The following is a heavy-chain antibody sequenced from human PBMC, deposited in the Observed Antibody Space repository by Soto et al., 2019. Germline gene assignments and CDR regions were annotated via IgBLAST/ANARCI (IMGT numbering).Heavy chain of an antibody. V-gene: IGHV3-53*04. CDR1: GFTVSSNY. J-gene: IGHJ3*02. CDR3: ASGWRVDAFDI. D-gene: IGHD3-3*01. Sequence: EVQLVESGGGLVQPGGSLRLSCEASGFTVSSNYMSWVRQAPGKGLEWVSVISSGGSTYYADSVKGRFTISRHNAKNTVYLQTNGLRAEGTAVRYCASGWRVDAFDIWGQGTMVTVPS. CDR2: ISSGGST.